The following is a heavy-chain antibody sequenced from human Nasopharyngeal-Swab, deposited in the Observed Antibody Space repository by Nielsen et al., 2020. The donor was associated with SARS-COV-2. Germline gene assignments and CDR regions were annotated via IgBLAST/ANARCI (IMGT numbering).Heavy chain of an antibody. CDR3: TRCGGGCYSGRDY. CDR2: IRSKGNTYAT. CDR1: GFTFSDTA. Sequence: GESLKISCASTGFTFSDTAIHWVRKASGKGLEWVGRIRSKGNTYATAYAASVKGRFIIFRDDPTNTAYLQMNSLKTEDTAVYYCTRCGGGCYSGRDYWGQVTLVTVSS. D-gene: IGHD2-15*01. V-gene: IGHV3-73*01. J-gene: IGHJ4*02.